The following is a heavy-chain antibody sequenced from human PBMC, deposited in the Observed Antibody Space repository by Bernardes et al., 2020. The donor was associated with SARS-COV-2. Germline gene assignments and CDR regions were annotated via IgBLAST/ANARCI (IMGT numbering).Heavy chain of an antibody. D-gene: IGHD6-19*01. Sequence: GSTLQVSCALSVFIYDSYGMHWVRRAPGKGLEWVEVIWYDGSEKYYGDSVKGRFTISRDNSKNTLYLQMNSLRAEETAVYYCARIDEVTGRDYWGQGTLVTVAS. V-gene: IGHV3-33*01. J-gene: IGHJ4*02. CDR3: ARIDEVTGRDY. CDR1: VFIYDSYG. CDR2: IWYDGSEK.